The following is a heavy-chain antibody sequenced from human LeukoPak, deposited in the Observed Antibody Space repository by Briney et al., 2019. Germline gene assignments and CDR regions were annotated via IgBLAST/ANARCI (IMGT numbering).Heavy chain of an antibody. CDR1: GYTFTSYG. D-gene: IGHD3-22*01. Sequence: ASVKVSCKASGYTFTSYGISWVRQAPGQGLEWMGWISAYNGNTNCAQKLQGRVTMTTDTSTSTAYMELRSLRSDDTAVYYCASTDDYYDSSGYPINWGQGTLVTVSS. CDR2: ISAYNGNT. J-gene: IGHJ4*02. CDR3: ASTDDYYDSSGYPIN. V-gene: IGHV1-18*01.